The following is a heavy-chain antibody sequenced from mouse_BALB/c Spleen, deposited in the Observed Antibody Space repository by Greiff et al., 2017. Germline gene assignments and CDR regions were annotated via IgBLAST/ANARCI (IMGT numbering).Heavy chain of an antibody. J-gene: IGHJ4*01. CDR1: GFTFSSYW. CDR2: IRLKSDNYAT. D-gene: IGHD1-1*02. CDR3: WVGHYYAMDY. V-gene: IGHV6-6*02. Sequence: DVQLQESGGGLVQPGGSMKLSCVASGFTFSSYWMSWVRQSPEKGLEWVAEIRLKSDNYATHYAESVKGKFTISRDDSKSRLYLQMNSLGAEDTGIYCCWVGHYYAMDYWGQGTSVTVSS.